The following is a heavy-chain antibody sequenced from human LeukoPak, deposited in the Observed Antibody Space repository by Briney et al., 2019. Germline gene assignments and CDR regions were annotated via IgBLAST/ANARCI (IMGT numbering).Heavy chain of an antibody. CDR3: ATYSSLNRREFQF. CDR1: GFTFGSYS. J-gene: IGHJ1*01. CDR2: ISSSSSTI. Sequence: GGSLRLSWAASGFTFGSYSMNWVGQAPGKGLGGVSYISSSSSTIYYADSVKGRFTISRDNAKNSLYLQMNSLRAEDTAVYYCATYSSLNRREFQFWGQGTLLTVSS. D-gene: IGHD3-22*01. V-gene: IGHV3-48*04.